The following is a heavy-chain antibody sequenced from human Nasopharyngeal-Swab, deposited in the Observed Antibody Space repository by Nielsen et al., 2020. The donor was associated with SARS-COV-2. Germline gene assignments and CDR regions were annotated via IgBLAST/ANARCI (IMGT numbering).Heavy chain of an antibody. CDR2: IYHSGST. D-gene: IGHD2-2*01. CDR3: ARHPVGLDIVVVPAAVDY. V-gene: IGHV4-38-2*01. CDR1: GYSISSGYY. J-gene: IGHJ4*02. Sequence: SETPSLTCAVSGYSISSGYYWGWIRQPPGKGLEWIGSIYHSGSTYYNPSLKSRVTISVDTSKNQFSLKLSSVTAADTAVYYCARHPVGLDIVVVPAAVDYWGQGTLVTVSS.